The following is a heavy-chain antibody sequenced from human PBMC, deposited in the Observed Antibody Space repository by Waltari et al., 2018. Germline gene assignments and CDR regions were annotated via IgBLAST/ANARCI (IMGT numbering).Heavy chain of an antibody. CDR1: GFNFSMYW. D-gene: IGHD3-16*01. V-gene: IGHV3-7*01. J-gene: IGHJ1*01. CDR2: IKQDGSDK. Sequence: EVQQVEPGGVLVQPGRWLRLSCAASGFNFSMYWMTWVRKAPGKGLETVANIKQDGSDKYYVASVKGRFTVSKDNAKNSLYLQMHSLRAEDTGVYYCARDGGGGSFQLWGQGTLVTVSS. CDR3: ARDGGGGSFQL.